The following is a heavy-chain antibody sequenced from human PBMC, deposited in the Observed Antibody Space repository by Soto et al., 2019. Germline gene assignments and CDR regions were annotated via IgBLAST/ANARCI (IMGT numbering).Heavy chain of an antibody. V-gene: IGHV3-30*03. D-gene: IGHD1-26*01. Sequence: QEQLVESGGGVVQPGASLRLSCAASGFAFSMFGMHWVRQSPGKGLEWVATISNDGSAKYYSDSVQGRFSVSRDNSKDMLYLQVNSLRVEDTAIYYCSPTYIGSFISYWGQGTFVSVSS. CDR3: SPTYIGSFISY. CDR2: ISNDGSAK. CDR1: GFAFSMFG. J-gene: IGHJ4*02.